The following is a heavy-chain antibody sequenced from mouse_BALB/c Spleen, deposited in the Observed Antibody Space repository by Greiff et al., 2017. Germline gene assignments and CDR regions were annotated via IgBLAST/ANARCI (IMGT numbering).Heavy chain of an antibody. J-gene: IGHJ4*01. V-gene: IGHV5-17*02. CDR1: GFTFSSFG. CDR2: ISSGSSTI. CDR3: ARGNLVYAMDY. Sequence: EVMLVASGGGLVQPGGSRKLSCAASGFTFSSFGMHWVRQAPEKGLEWVAYISSGSSTIYYADTVKGRFTISRDNPKNTLFLQMTSLRSEDTAMYYCARGNLVYAMDYWGQGTSVTVSS. D-gene: IGHD2-10*02.